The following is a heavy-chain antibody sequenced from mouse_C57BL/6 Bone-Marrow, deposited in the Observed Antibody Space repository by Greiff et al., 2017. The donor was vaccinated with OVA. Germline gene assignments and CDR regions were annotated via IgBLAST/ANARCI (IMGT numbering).Heavy chain of an antibody. V-gene: IGHV5-15*01. CDR3: ARQSPYWYFDV. Sequence: EVHLVESGGGLVQPGGSLKLSCAASGFTFSDYGMAWVRQAPRKGPEWVAFISNLAYSIYYADTVTGRFTISRENAKNTLYLEMSSLRSEDTAMYYCARQSPYWYFDVWGTGTTVTVSS. CDR1: GFTFSDYG. J-gene: IGHJ1*03. CDR2: ISNLAYSI.